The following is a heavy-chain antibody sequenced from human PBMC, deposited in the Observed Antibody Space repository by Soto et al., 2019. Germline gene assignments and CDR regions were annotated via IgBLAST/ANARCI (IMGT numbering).Heavy chain of an antibody. CDR1: GFTVSSNY. CDR2: IYSGGST. J-gene: IGHJ6*02. CDR3: ADVLYGLDV. Sequence: PGGSLRLSCAASGFTVSSNYMSWVRQAKGKGLEWVSVIYSGGSTYYADSEKGRFTISRDNSKNTLYLKMNSLRAEDTAVDYCADVLYGLDVWGQGTTVTVSS. V-gene: IGHV3-53*01.